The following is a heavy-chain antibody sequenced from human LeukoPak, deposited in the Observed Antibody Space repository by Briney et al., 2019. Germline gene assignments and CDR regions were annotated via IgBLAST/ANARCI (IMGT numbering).Heavy chain of an antibody. Sequence: GASVKVSCKASGYTFTGYYMHWLRQAPGQGLEWMGWISPNSSGTNYAQKFQGRVTVTRDTSISTAYMELSRLRSDDTAVYYCARVTYYYDSSGYYSGYYYYYMDVWGKGTTVTISS. D-gene: IGHD3-22*01. CDR1: GYTFTGYY. J-gene: IGHJ6*03. CDR2: ISPNSSGT. V-gene: IGHV1-2*02. CDR3: ARVTYYYDSSGYYSGYYYYYMDV.